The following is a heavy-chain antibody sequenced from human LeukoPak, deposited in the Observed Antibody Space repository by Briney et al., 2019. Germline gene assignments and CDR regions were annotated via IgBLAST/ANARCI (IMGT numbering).Heavy chain of an antibody. D-gene: IGHD3-22*01. V-gene: IGHV1-69*04. J-gene: IGHJ4*02. CDR2: IIPIFGIA. Sequence: SVKVSCKASGGTFSSYAISWVRQAPGQGVEWMGRIIPIFGIANYAQKFQGRVTITADKSTSTAYMELSSLRSEDTAVYYCARDPTYYYDSSGDYVDYWGQGTLVTVSS. CDR1: GGTFSSYA. CDR3: ARDPTYYYDSSGDYVDY.